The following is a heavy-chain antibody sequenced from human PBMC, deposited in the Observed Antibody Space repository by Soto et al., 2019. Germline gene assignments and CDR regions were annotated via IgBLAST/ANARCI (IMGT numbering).Heavy chain of an antibody. D-gene: IGHD3-9*01. CDR1: GGSISSGGYY. CDR2: VGHGGYS. CDR3: ARGPGRYTPGCGFDI. J-gene: IGHJ6*02. V-gene: IGHV4-39*07. Sequence: LSLTCTVSGGSISSGGYYWGWIRQSPGKGLEWIGEVGHGGYSNYAPSLKSRVSMSADTSKSQFSLNLTSATAADTGLYFCARGPGRYTPGCGFDIWSQGTTVTVSS.